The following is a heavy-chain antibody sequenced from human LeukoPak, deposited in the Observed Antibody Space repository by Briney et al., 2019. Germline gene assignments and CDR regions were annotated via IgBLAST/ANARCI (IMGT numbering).Heavy chain of an antibody. CDR1: GFTFSTSV. J-gene: IGHJ3*02. Sequence: GGSLRLSCAASGFTFSTSVMHWVRQAPGKGLEWVAFIRYDGTNKYYADSVKGRFTFSRDNSRNTLYLQMNSLRAEDTAVYYCAKDECSSASCYALGTFDIWGQGTMVTVSS. D-gene: IGHD2-2*01. CDR2: IRYDGTNK. CDR3: AKDECSSASCYALGTFDI. V-gene: IGHV3-30*02.